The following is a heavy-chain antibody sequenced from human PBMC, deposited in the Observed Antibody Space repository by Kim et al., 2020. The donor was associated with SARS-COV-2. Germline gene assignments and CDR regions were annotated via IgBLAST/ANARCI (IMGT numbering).Heavy chain of an antibody. CDR2: ISYDGSNK. Sequence: GGSLRLSCAASGFTFSSYAMHWVRQAPGKGLEWVAVISYDGSNKYYADSVKGRFTISRDNSKNTLYLQMNSLRAEDTAVYYCARENYYGSGCFYYYYYYGMDVWGQGTTVTVSS. CDR3: ARENYYGSGCFYYYYYYGMDV. J-gene: IGHJ6*02. D-gene: IGHD3-10*01. CDR1: GFTFSSYA. V-gene: IGHV3-30*04.